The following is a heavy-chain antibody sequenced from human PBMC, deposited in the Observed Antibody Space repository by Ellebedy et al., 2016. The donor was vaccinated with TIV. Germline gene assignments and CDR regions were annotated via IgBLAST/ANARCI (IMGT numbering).Heavy chain of an antibody. J-gene: IGHJ4*02. D-gene: IGHD6-19*01. CDR2: INSNSGDT. CDR1: AYTFTDYY. V-gene: IGHV1-2*02. CDR3: ARNKGQWLVRRGRFDY. Sequence: ASVKVSCXASAYTFTDYYMYWVRQTPGQGLEWMGWINSNSGDTHYAQKFQGRVTMTRDTSISTAYMELSRLRSDDTAVYYCARNKGQWLVRRGRFDYWGQGTLVTVSS.